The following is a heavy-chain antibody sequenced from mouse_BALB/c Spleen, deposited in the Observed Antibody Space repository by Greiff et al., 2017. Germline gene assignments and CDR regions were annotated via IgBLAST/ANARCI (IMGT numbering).Heavy chain of an antibody. CDR1: GFTFSSFG. CDR3: ARSDYGRYYFDY. V-gene: IGHV5-17*02. D-gene: IGHD1-2*01. Sequence: EVKLVESGGGLVQPGGSRKLSCAASGFTFSSFGMHWVRQAPEKGLEWVAYISSGSSTIYYADTVKGRFTISRDNPKNTLFLQMPSLRSEDTAMDYCARSDYGRYYFDYWGQGTTLTVSS. J-gene: IGHJ2*01. CDR2: ISSGSSTI.